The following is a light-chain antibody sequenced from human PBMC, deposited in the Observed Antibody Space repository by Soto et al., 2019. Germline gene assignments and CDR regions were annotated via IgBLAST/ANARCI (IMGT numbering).Light chain of an antibody. Sequence: QLVLTQPASVSGSPGQSITISCTGTSSDVGGYNYVSWYQQHPGIAPKLMIYDVSNRPSGVSNRFSGSKSGNTASLTISGLQAEDEADYYCSSYTSSSTLVVFGGGTQLTVL. CDR3: SSYTSSSTLVV. J-gene: IGLJ2*01. CDR1: SSDVGGYNY. V-gene: IGLV2-14*01. CDR2: DVS.